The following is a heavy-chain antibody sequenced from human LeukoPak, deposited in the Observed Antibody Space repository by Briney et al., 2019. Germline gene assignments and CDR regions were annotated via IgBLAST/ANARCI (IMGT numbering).Heavy chain of an antibody. Sequence: PVGSLRLSCAASGFTFSSYWMHWVRQAPGKGLVWVSRINSDGSSTSYADSVKGRFTISRDNAKNTLYLQMNSLRAEDTAVYYCARAASSGWSGGNWFDPWGQGTLVTVSS. J-gene: IGHJ5*02. CDR3: ARAASSGWSGGNWFDP. D-gene: IGHD6-19*01. V-gene: IGHV3-74*01. CDR2: INSDGSST. CDR1: GFTFSSYW.